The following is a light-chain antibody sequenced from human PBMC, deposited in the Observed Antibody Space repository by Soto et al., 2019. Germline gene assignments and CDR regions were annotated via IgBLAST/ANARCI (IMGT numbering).Light chain of an antibody. V-gene: IGKV1-5*01. J-gene: IGKJ1*01. CDR2: YAS. Sequence: DLPMTKSPFTLSASVGARATTTCRASPTISTWMAWYNQQPGKAPKILIHYASIFESGVPSRFSGSGSGTESTLTISSLQPDEFATYYYQQYNSYRTFGQGTKVDIK. CDR1: PTISTW. CDR3: QQYNSYRT.